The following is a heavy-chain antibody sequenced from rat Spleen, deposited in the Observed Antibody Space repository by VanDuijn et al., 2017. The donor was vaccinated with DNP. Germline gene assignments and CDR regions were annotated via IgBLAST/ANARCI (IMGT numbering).Heavy chain of an antibody. V-gene: IGHV5-31*01. CDR3: ARVGDLHDGGDGDVLDV. Sequence: EVQLVESGGGLVQAGRSLKLSCVASGLNFNDYWMAWVRQVPAKGLEWIASITGGSRITSYPDSVKGRFTISRDDAKNTLSLQMNSLRSEDTATYYCARVGDLHDGGDGDVLDVWGQGTSVTVSS. CDR2: ITGGSRIT. D-gene: IGHD1-12*02. J-gene: IGHJ4*01. CDR1: GLNFNDYW.